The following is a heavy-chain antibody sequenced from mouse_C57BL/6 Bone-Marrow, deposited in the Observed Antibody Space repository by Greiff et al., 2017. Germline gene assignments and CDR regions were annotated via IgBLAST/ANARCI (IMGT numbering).Heavy chain of an antibody. J-gene: IGHJ3*01. V-gene: IGHV1-81*01. CDR3: AREVYDGYYWAWFAY. CDR1: GYTFTSYG. CDR2: IYPRSGNT. Sequence: QVQLQQSGAELARPGASVKLSCKASGYTFTSYGISWVKQRTGQGLEWIGEIYPRSGNTYYNEKFKGKATLTADKSSSTAYMELRSLTSEDSAVYFCAREVYDGYYWAWFAYWGQGTLVTVSA. D-gene: IGHD2-3*01.